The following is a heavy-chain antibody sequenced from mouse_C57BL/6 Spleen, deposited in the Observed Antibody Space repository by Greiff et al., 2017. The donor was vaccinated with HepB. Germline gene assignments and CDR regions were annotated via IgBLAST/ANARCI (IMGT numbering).Heavy chain of an antibody. J-gene: IGHJ3*01. Sequence: VQLQQSGAELVKPGASVKLSCKASGYTFTSYWMHWVKQRPGRGLEWIGRIDPNSGGTKYNEKFKSKATLTVDKPSSTAYVQLSSLTSEDSAVYYCASAGYDYEIFAYWGQGTLVTVSA. CDR2: IDPNSGGT. V-gene: IGHV1-72*01. CDR3: ASAGYDYEIFAY. D-gene: IGHD2-4*01. CDR1: GYTFTSYW.